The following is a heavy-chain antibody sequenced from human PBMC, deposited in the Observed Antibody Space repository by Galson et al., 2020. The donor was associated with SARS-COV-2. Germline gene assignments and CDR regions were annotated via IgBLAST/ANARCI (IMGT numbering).Heavy chain of an antibody. CDR2: ISASGGSA. J-gene: IGHJ4*02. CDR3: AKVIVVNFFDY. Sequence: GESLKISCAASGFTFSSSAMSWVRQAPGKGLEWVSGISASGGSAFYTDSVKGRFTISRDNSKNTLYLQMHSLRAEDTAVYYCAKVIVVNFFDYWGQGALVTVSS. CDR1: GFTFSSSA. D-gene: IGHD3-22*01. V-gene: IGHV3-23*01.